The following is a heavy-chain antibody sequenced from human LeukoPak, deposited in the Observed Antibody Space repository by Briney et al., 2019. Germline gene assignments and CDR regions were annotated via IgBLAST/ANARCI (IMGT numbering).Heavy chain of an antibody. D-gene: IGHD3-10*01. Sequence: PGGSLSLSCAVSGFTPTIYWMSWVRQAPGEGLGWVANIKQDGSEKYYVDSVKGRFTISRDNAKNSLYLQMNSLRAEDTAVYYCAREGPNYGSGSYYYYYYGMDVWGKGTTVTVSP. CDR2: IKQDGSEK. J-gene: IGHJ6*04. CDR3: AREGPNYGSGSYYYYYYGMDV. V-gene: IGHV3-7*03. CDR1: GFTPTIYW.